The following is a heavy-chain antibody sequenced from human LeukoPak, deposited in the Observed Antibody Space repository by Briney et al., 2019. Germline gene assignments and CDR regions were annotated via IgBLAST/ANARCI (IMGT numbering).Heavy chain of an antibody. V-gene: IGHV3-21*01. CDR2: IGSSSNYI. CDR1: GFXFSSYS. D-gene: IGHD3-22*01. CDR3: ARDYYDSSGYYLKYFQH. Sequence: PGGSLRLSCVASGFXFSSYSINWVRQAPGKGLEWLSCIGSSSNYIYYGDSVKGRFTISRDNAKNSLYLQMNSLRAEDTAVYYCARDYYDSSGYYLKYFQHWGQGTLVTVSS. J-gene: IGHJ1*01.